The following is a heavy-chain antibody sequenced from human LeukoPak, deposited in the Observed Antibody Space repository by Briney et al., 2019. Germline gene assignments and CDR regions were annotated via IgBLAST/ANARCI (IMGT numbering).Heavy chain of an antibody. V-gene: IGHV1-8*01. CDR2: MNPNSGNT. D-gene: IGHD3-16*02. CDR1: GYTFTSYD. Sequence: ASVKVSCKASGYTFTSYDINWVRQATGQGPEWLGRMNPNSGNTGYAQKFQGRVTMTGNTSITTAYMELSSLRSEDTAVYYCARGPRGDYLWGSYRYPFENWGQGTLVTVSS. CDR3: ARGPRGDYLWGSYRYPFEN. J-gene: IGHJ4*02.